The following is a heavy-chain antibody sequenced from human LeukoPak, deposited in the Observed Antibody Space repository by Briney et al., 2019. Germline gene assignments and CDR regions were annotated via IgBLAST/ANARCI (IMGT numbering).Heavy chain of an antibody. CDR2: IYYSGST. J-gene: IGHJ4*02. CDR3: ARGSNYDILTGYYIGGAIFDY. Sequence: SQTLSLTCTVSGGSISSGGYYWSWIRQHPGKGLEWIGYIYYSGSTYYNPSLKSRVTISVDTSKNQFPLKLSSVTAADTAVYYCARGSNYDILTGYYIGGAIFDYWAREPWSPSPQ. D-gene: IGHD3-9*01. V-gene: IGHV4-31*03. CDR1: GGSISSGGYY.